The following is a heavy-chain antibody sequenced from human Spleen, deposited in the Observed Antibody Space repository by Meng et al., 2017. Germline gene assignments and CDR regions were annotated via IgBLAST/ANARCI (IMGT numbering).Heavy chain of an antibody. V-gene: IGHV4-39*01. J-gene: IGHJ5*02. CDR3: VRSSAWVRTGFDP. CDR1: GAYVGTVAHY. D-gene: IGHD3-22*01. Sequence: QPQLQESGPGLVKPSAALSLTFGVSGAYVGTVAHYWGWIRQAPGKGLEWIGSIGHSGFTYYTPSVRSRVTVSIDTSKNQFSLKLTSVTAADTAVYFCVRSSAWVRTGFDPWGQGTLVTVSS. CDR2: IGHSGFT.